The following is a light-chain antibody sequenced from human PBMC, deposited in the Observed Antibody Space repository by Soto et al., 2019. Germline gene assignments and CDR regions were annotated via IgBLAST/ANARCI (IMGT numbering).Light chain of an antibody. CDR2: KAS. V-gene: IGKV1-5*03. CDR3: QQYNSDST. J-gene: IGKJ1*01. CDR1: QSISIW. Sequence: IQMTQSPSTLAASVGDRVTITCRASQSISIWLAWYQQKPGKAPKLLIYKASSLESEVPSRFSGSGSGTEFTLIINSLQPDDSATYYCQQYNSDSTFGQGTKVEI.